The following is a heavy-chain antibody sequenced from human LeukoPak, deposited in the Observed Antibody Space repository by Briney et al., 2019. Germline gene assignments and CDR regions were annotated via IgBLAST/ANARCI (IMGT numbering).Heavy chain of an antibody. CDR1: GFTFSSYV. J-gene: IGHJ4*02. CDR3: AKGLPGSGYYYFDY. D-gene: IGHD3-3*01. CDR2: ISGSGGNT. V-gene: IGHV3-23*01. Sequence: PGGSLRLSCAASGFTFSSYVMSWVRQAPGKGLEWVSAISGSGGNTYYAECVKGRLTISRDNSKNTLYLQMTSLRAEDTAVYYRAKGLPGSGYYYFDYWGQGTLVTVSS.